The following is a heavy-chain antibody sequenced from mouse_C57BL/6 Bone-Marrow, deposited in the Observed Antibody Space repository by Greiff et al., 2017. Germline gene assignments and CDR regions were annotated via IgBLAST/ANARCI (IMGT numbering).Heavy chain of an antibody. CDR1: GYSFTDYN. V-gene: IGHV1-39*01. CDR2: INPNYGTT. J-gene: IGHJ3*01. D-gene: IGHD1-1*01. Sequence: EVQLVESGPELVKPGASVKISCKASGYSFTDYNMNWVKQSNGKSLEWIGVINPNYGTTSYNQKFKGKATLTVDQSSSTAYMQLNSLTSEDSAVYYCARWSSYGSRGLGFAYWGQGTLVTVSA. CDR3: ARWSSYGSRGLGFAY.